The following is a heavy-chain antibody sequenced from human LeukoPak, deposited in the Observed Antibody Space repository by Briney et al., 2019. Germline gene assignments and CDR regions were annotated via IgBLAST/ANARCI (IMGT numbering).Heavy chain of an antibody. J-gene: IGHJ4*02. V-gene: IGHV3-7*02. CDR2: IKQDGTEK. D-gene: IGHD6-13*01. CDR1: GFNFSSYL. Sequence: GGSLRLSCAAVGFNFSSYLMTWVRQAPGKGLEWVANIKQDGTEKYYVDSVKGGFTISRDNSKNTLYLQMSSLRPEDTAVYYCVKAAGSWYGYFDYWGQGTLVTVSS. CDR3: VKAAGSWYGYFDY.